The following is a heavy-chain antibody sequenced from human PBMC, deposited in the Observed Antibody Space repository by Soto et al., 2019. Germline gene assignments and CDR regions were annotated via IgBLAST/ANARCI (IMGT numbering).Heavy chain of an antibody. CDR2: IYFSGST. D-gene: IGHD4-17*01. J-gene: IGHJ6*02. CDR3: TRDGDFGEEDV. CDR1: GGSVSGGSYY. Sequence: QVQLQESDPGRVKPSETLSLTCTGSGGSVSGGSYYWNWIRQTPGKGLEWIGYIYFSGSTNYNPSLKSRVAMSIDTYKNQFSLTLSSVTAADTAVYFCTRDGDFGEEDVRGQGNTVTVSS. V-gene: IGHV4-61*01.